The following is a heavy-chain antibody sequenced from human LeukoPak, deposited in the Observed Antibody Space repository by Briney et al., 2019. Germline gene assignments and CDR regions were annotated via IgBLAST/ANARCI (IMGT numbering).Heavy chain of an antibody. CDR2: ISSSGSTI. J-gene: IGHJ4*02. V-gene: IGHV3-11*04. D-gene: IGHD2-2*01. CDR1: GFTFSDYY. CDR3: ARGSEDIVVVPAAMGVFDY. Sequence: GGSLRLSCAASGFTFSDYYMSWIRQAPGKGLEWVSYISSSGSTIYYADSVKGRFTISRDNAKNSLYLQMNSLRAEDTAVYYCARGSEDIVVVPAAMGVFDYWGQGTLVTVSS.